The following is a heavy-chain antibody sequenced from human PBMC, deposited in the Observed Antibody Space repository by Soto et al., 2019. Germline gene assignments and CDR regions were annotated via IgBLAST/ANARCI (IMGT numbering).Heavy chain of an antibody. CDR3: TIEGAYPGPDFDY. J-gene: IGHJ4*02. Sequence: GGFLRLSCAASGFTFSDRYMDWVRQAPGKGLEWVGRTKNKANSYTTEYAASVKGRFTISRDYSRDSVYLQMNSLKTDDTAVYYCTIEGAYPGPDFDYWGQGTLVTVSS. CDR2: TKNKANSYTT. V-gene: IGHV3-72*01. CDR1: GFTFSDRY. D-gene: IGHD3-16*01.